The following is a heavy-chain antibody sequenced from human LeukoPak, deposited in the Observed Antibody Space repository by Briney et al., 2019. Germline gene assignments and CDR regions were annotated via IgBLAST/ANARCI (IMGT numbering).Heavy chain of an antibody. CDR1: GFTFDDYA. V-gene: IGHV3-9*01. Sequence: GRSLRLSCAASGFTFDDYAMHWVRQAPGKGLEWVSGISRNSGSIGYADSVKGRFTISRDNAKNSLYLQMNSLRAEDTALYYCAKARGSRYCSGGSCYGYFDYWGQGTLVTVSS. J-gene: IGHJ4*02. CDR3: AKARGSRYCSGGSCYGYFDY. CDR2: ISRNSGSI. D-gene: IGHD2-15*01.